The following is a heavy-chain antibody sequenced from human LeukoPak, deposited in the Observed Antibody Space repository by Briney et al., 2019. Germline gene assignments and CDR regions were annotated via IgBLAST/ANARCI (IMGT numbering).Heavy chain of an antibody. D-gene: IGHD6-13*01. Sequence: ASVKVSCKASGYTFTSYGISWVRQAPGQGLEWMGWISAYNGNTNYAQKFQGRVTMTEDTSTDTAYMELSSLRSEDTAVYYCATAPRGSSWYYFDYWGQGTLVTVSS. CDR2: ISAYNGNT. CDR1: GYTFTSYG. J-gene: IGHJ4*02. V-gene: IGHV1-18*01. CDR3: ATAPRGSSWYYFDY.